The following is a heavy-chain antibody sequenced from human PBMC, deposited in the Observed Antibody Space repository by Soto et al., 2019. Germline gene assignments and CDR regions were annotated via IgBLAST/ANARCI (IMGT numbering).Heavy chain of an antibody. CDR1: GGSISSYY. J-gene: IGHJ4*02. Sequence: PSETLSLTCTVSGGSISSYYWSWIRQPPGKGLEWIGYIYYSGSTNYNPSLKSRVTISVDTSKNQFSLKLSSVTAADTAVYHCARRYGASFDYWGQGTLVTVSS. CDR3: ARRYGASFDY. CDR2: IYYSGST. D-gene: IGHD4-17*01. V-gene: IGHV4-59*01.